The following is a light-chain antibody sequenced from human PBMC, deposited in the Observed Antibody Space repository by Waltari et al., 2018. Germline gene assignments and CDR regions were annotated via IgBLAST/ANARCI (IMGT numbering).Light chain of an antibody. CDR3: QQTSGAPIT. V-gene: IGKV1-39*01. J-gene: IGKJ4*01. Sequence: DVQMTQSPSSLSASVGDRVTIPCRASQNIFNYLYWYQQKPGKAPRLLISGASSLQGGVPSRFSGSGFGTDFTLTIGGLQPEDSATYYCQQTSGAPITFGRGTKVEIK. CDR2: GAS. CDR1: QNIFNY.